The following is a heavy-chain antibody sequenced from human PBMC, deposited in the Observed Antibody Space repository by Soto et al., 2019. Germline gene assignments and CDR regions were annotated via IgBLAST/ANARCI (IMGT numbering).Heavy chain of an antibody. J-gene: IGHJ5*02. CDR1: GGSISDISYC. D-gene: IGHD2-15*01. V-gene: IGHV4-39*01. CDR3: ARHKSGSDWLDP. CDR2: MFYSGAT. Sequence: SETLSLTCTVSGGSISDISYCWGWIRQPPGKGLQWIGCMFYSGATYYNPSLKNRVTLSVDTSNNEFSLKLVSVTAPDTAVYYCARHKSGSDWLDPWGQGTLVTSPQ.